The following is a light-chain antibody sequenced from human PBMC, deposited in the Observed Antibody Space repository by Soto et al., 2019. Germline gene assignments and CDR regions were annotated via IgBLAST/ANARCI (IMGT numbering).Light chain of an antibody. CDR3: QQRARWPMP. V-gene: IGKV3-11*01. Sequence: EVVLTQSPATLSMSPGARVTLSCRASQSVSTFVAWYQHKPGQAPRPVIYDTFKRAPGVPDRFSGGGSGTYFSLTISSLEPEDFAVYYCQQRARWPMPFGQGTRLELK. CDR2: DTF. J-gene: IGKJ5*01. CDR1: QSVSTF.